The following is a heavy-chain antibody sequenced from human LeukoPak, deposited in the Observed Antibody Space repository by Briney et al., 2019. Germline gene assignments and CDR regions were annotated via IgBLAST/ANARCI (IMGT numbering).Heavy chain of an antibody. V-gene: IGHV4-31*03. CDR3: ARLDVDTATLVDY. Sequence: SSETLSLTCTVSGGSISSGGYYWSWIRQHPGKGLEWIGYIYYSGSTYYNPSLKSRVTISVDTSKNQFSLKLSSVTAADTAVYYCARLDVDTATLVDYWGQGTLVTVSS. J-gene: IGHJ4*02. D-gene: IGHD5-18*01. CDR2: IYYSGST. CDR1: GGSISSGGYY.